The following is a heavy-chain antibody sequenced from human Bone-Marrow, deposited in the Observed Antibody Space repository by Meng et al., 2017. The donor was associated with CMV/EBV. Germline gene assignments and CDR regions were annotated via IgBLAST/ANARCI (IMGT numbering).Heavy chain of an antibody. CDR2: IKQDGSEK. J-gene: IGHJ6*02. V-gene: IGHV3-7*01. D-gene: IGHD2-2*01. CDR1: GFTFSSYW. CDR3: ARAAGWCSSTSCYGDYYGMDV. Sequence: LSLTCAASGFTFSSYWMSWVRQAPGKGLEWVANIKQDGSEKYYVDSVKGRFTISRDNAKNSLYLQMNSLRAEDTAVYYCARAAGWCSSTSCYGDYYGMDVWGQGTTVTVSS.